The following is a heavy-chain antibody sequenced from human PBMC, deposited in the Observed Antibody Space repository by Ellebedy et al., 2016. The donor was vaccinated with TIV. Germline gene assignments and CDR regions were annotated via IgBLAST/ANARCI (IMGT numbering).Heavy chain of an antibody. D-gene: IGHD3-22*01. CDR3: ASRYYDSSGYYYPFDY. Sequence: GESLKISXKGSGYSFTSYWIGWVRQMPGKGLEWMGIIYPGDSDTRYSPSFQGQVTISADKSISTAYLQWSSLKASDTAMYYCASRYYDSSGYYYPFDYWGQGTLVTVSS. J-gene: IGHJ4*02. CDR2: IYPGDSDT. CDR1: GYSFTSYW. V-gene: IGHV5-51*01.